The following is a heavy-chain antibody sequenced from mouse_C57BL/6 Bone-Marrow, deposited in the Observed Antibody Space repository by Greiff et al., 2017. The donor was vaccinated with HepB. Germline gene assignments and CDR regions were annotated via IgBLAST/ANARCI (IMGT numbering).Heavy chain of an antibody. V-gene: IGHV5-12*01. CDR2: ISNGGGST. CDR1: GFTFSDYY. CDR3: SRHGVITTVVATDYYAMDY. D-gene: IGHD1-1*01. J-gene: IGHJ4*01. Sequence: EVKLVESGGGLVQPGGSLKLSCAASGFTFSDYYMYWVRQTPEKRLEWVAYISNGGGSTYYPDTVKGRFTISRDNAKNTLYLQMSRLKSEDTAMYYCSRHGVITTVVATDYYAMDYWGQGTSVTVSS.